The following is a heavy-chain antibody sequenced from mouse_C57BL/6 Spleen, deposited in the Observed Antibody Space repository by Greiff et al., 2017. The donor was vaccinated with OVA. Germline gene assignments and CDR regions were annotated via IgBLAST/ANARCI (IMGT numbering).Heavy chain of an antibody. CDR2: IDPSDSET. J-gene: IGHJ3*01. CDR1: GYTFTSYW. D-gene: IGHD1-1*01. V-gene: IGHV1-52*01. CDR3: ATTTVVATGRFAY. Sequence: VQLQQPGAELVRPGSSVKLSCKASGYTFTSYWMHWVKQRPIQGLEWIGNIDPSDSETHYNQKFKDKATLTVDKSSSTAYMQLSSLTSEDSAVYYGATTTVVATGRFAYWGQGTLVTVSA.